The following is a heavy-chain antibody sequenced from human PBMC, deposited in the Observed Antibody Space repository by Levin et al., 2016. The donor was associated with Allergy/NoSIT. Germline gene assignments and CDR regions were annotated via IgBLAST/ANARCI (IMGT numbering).Heavy chain of an antibody. Sequence: SLKISCAASGFTFSSYGMHWVRQAPGKGLEWVAVISYDGSNKYYADSVKGRFTISRDNSKNTLYLQMNSLRAEDTAVYYCAKDLYYYDSSGYYPFDYWGQGTLVTVSS. D-gene: IGHD3-22*01. CDR3: AKDLYYYDSSGYYPFDY. CDR2: ISYDGSNK. V-gene: IGHV3-30*18. CDR1: GFTFSSYG. J-gene: IGHJ4*02.